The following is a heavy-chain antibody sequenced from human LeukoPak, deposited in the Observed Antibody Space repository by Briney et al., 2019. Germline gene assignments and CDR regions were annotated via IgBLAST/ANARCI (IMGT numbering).Heavy chain of an antibody. V-gene: IGHV1-2*02. D-gene: IGHD3-16*01. CDR1: GYTFTGYY. J-gene: IGHJ5*02. CDR3: ARAVYVSWFDP. CDR2: INPNSGGT. Sequence: ASVKVSCKASGYTFTGYYMHWVRQAPGQGLEWMGWINPNSGGTNYAQKFQGRVTMTRDMSTSTVYMELSSLRSEDTAVYYCARAVYVSWFDPWGQGTLVTVSS.